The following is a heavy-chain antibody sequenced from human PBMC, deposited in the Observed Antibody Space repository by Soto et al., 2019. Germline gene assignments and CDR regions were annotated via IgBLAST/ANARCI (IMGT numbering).Heavy chain of an antibody. CDR1: GGSISSYY. J-gene: IGHJ6*02. D-gene: IGHD3-22*01. CDR2: IYYSGST. CDR3: AGARLYYYYYGMDV. Sequence: QVQLQESGPGLVKPSETLSLTCTVSGGSISSYYWSWIRQPPGKGLEWIGYIYYSGSTNYNPSLKSRVTISVDTSKNQFSLKLSSVTAADTAVYYCAGARLYYYYYGMDVRGQGTTVTVSS. V-gene: IGHV4-59*01.